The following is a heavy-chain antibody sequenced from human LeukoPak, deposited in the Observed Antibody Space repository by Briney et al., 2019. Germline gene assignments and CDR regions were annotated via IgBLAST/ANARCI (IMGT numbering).Heavy chain of an antibody. Sequence: GASVKVSCKASGYTFTSYGISWVRQAPGQGLEWVGWIRGYSGNTNYAQKLQDRVTMTTDTYTSTAYMELRSLRSDDTAVYYCARVYDSSGFQFDPWGQGTLVTASS. J-gene: IGHJ5*02. V-gene: IGHV1-18*01. CDR2: IRGYSGNT. CDR3: ARVYDSSGFQFDP. D-gene: IGHD3-22*01. CDR1: GYTFTSYG.